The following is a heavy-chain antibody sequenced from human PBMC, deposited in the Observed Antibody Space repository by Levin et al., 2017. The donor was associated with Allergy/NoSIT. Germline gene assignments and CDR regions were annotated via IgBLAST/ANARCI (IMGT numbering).Heavy chain of an antibody. CDR2: VDPRGTNT. D-gene: IGHD3-22*01. V-gene: IGHV1-46*04. CDR1: GYTFSSHY. CDR3: AREAYDYRSRASNRFDP. Sequence: GESLKISCKASGYTFSSHYIHWVRQAPGQGLEWMGVVDPRGTNTSSSQKLQDRVSMTRDTSTSTVYMTLSGLTSDDTAIYYCAREAYDYRSRASNRFDPWGQGTLVSVSS. J-gene: IGHJ5*02.